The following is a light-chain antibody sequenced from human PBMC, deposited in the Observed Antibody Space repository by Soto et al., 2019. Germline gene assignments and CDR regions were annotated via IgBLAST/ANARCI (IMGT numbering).Light chain of an antibody. Sequence: VVMTQSPASLSASPGERVTLSCRASQNIRSSLAWYQQRPGQAPRLLIYDASTRATGIPPRFSGGGSGTEFTVTISSLQSEDFVIYYCQQYDIWPPYTFGQGTKVDI. CDR1: QNIRSS. CDR2: DAS. J-gene: IGKJ2*01. CDR3: QQYDIWPPYT. V-gene: IGKV3-15*01.